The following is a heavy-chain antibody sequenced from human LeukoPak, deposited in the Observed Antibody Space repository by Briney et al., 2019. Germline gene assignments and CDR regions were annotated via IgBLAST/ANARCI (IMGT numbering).Heavy chain of an antibody. CDR2: IYTSGST. J-gene: IGHJ4*02. V-gene: IGHV4-4*07. CDR1: GGSISSYY. CDR3: ARVGSLRYFDWLSRN. D-gene: IGHD3-9*01. Sequence: SETLSLTCTVSGGSISSYYWSWIRQPAGKGLEWIGRIYTSGSTNYNPSLKSRVTISVDTSKNQFSLKLSSVTAADTAVYYCARVGSLRYFDWLSRNWGQGTLVTVSS.